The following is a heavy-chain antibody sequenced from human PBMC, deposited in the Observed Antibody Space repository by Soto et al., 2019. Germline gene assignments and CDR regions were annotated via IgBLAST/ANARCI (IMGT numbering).Heavy chain of an antibody. CDR1: GFSLSTSGVG. CDR2: IYWDDDK. J-gene: IGHJ4*02. D-gene: IGHD3-22*01. V-gene: IGHV2-5*02. CDR3: EHSYDNSGNYWGYFDY. Sequence: QITLKESGPTLVKPTQTLTLTCTFSGFSLSTSGVGVGWIRQPPGKALEWLALIYWDDDKRYSPSLKSRLTITKDTYKNQVVPTMTNIDPVDTATYYCEHSYDNSGNYWGYFDYWGQGTLVTVSS.